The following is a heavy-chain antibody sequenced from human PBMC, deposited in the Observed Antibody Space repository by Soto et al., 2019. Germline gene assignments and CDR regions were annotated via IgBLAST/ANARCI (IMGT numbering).Heavy chain of an antibody. CDR1: GFTFSTYA. CDR3: ARMYSSSCDS. J-gene: IGHJ4*02. V-gene: IGHV3-23*01. CDR2: ITGSGDRT. D-gene: IGHD6-13*01. Sequence: EVQLLESGGDLVQPGGSLRLSCAASGFTFSTYAMRWVRQAPGKGLEWVSSITGSGDRTYYADSVKGRFTISRDNTQCTLHLQLNTLSAEDTAVYYGARMYSSSCDSWGQGTLVTVSS.